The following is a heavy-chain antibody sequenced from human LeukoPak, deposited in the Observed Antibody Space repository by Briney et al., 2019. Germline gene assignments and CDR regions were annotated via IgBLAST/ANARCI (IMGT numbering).Heavy chain of an antibody. CDR1: GGSVTSGSYY. J-gene: IGHJ6*03. V-gene: IGHV4-61*01. D-gene: IGHD5-24*01. Sequence: PSETLSLTCTISGGSVTSGSYYWSWIRQPPEKGLEWIGYIYYTGSTDYNPSLKSRVTISVETSKNQFSLQLSSVTAADTAIYYCATSLESYCYMDVWGNGTTVTVSS. CDR2: IYYTGST. CDR3: ATSLESYCYMDV.